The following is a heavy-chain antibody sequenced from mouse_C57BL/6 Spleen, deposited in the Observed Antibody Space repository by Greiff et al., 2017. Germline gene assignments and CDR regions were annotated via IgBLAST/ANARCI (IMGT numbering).Heavy chain of an antibody. D-gene: IGHD1-1*01. V-gene: IGHV1-15*01. CDR3: TRSITTVVATPYWYFDV. Sequence: QVQLQQSGAELVRPGASVTLSCKASGYTFTDYEMHWVKQTPVHGLEWIGAIDPETGGTAYNQKFKGKAILTADKSSSTAYMELRSLTSEDSAVYYCTRSITTVVATPYWYFDVWGTGTTVTVSS. CDR2: IDPETGGT. J-gene: IGHJ1*03. CDR1: GYTFTDYE.